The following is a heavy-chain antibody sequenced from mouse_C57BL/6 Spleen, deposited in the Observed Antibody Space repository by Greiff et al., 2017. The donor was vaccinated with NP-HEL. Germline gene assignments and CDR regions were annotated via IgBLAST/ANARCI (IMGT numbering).Heavy chain of an antibody. Sequence: QVQLQQSGPELVKPGASVKISCKASGYAFSSSWMNWVKQRPGKGLEWIGRIYPGDGDTNYNGKFKGKATLTADKSSSTAYMQLSSLTSEDSAVYSCAREGGDGYYVDYWGQGTTLTVSS. CDR3: AREGGDGYYVDY. CDR2: IYPGDGDT. D-gene: IGHD2-3*01. V-gene: IGHV1-82*01. J-gene: IGHJ2*01. CDR1: GYAFSSSW.